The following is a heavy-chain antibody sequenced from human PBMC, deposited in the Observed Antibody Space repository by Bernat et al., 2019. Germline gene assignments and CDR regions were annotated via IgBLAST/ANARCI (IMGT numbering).Heavy chain of an antibody. CDR1: GFTLNSYG. CDR3: EGDGGYYRGSRSYSYMDV. CDR2: IWYDGKNK. V-gene: IGHV3-33*01. J-gene: IGHJ6*03. Sequence: QERLVESGGGVVQPGGSLRLSCAASGFTLNSYGVHWVRQAPGKGLEWVAVIWYDGKNKFYAERVKGRFTMSRDDSKNTLYLQMNSLRAEDTAVYYCEGDGGYYRGSRSYSYMDVWGTGTTVTVSS. D-gene: IGHD3-10*01.